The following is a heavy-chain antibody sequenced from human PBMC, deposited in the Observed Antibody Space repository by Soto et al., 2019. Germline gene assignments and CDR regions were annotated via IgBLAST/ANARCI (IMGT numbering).Heavy chain of an antibody. CDR1: GFDFNTYG. CDR2: ISFDGGNQ. D-gene: IGHD6-13*01. J-gene: IGHJ5*02. V-gene: IGHV3-30*18. Sequence: QVQLVQSGGGVVQPGRSVRLSCAASGFDFNTYGLHWVRQAPGKGLEWVAGISFDGGNQYYADSVKGRFTISRDKSNNTLYLQMNSLGAEDTATYYCAKDSSVTAAGSGGWFDPWGQGTLVIVSS. CDR3: AKDSSVTAAGSGGWFDP.